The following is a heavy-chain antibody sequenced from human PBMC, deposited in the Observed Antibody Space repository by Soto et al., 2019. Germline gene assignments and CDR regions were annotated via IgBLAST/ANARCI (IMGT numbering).Heavy chain of an antibody. CDR3: ARVGGYCGGAGCYSFDY. Sequence: SETLSLTCTVSGASIRNYYWSWVRQPPGEGLQWIGYIHYDGSTNYDPSLMSRVTISLDASKTEVSLRLTSVTAADTALYYCARVGGYCGGAGCYSFDYGGRGTQATVSS. CDR1: GASIRNYY. D-gene: IGHD2-15*01. CDR2: IHYDGST. J-gene: IGHJ4*02. V-gene: IGHV4-59*01.